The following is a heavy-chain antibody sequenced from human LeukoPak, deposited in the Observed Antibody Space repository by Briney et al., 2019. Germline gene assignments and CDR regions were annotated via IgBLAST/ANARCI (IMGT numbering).Heavy chain of an antibody. V-gene: IGHV1-8*01. Sequence: ASVKVSCKASGYTFTSYDINWVRQATGQGLEWMGWMNPNSGNTGYAQKFQGRVTMTRNTSISTAYMELSSLRSEDTAVYYCARQVDCSSTSCYVLEPYFDYWGQGTLVTVSS. J-gene: IGHJ4*02. CDR2: MNPNSGNT. D-gene: IGHD2-2*01. CDR3: ARQVDCSSTSCYVLEPYFDY. CDR1: GYTFTSYD.